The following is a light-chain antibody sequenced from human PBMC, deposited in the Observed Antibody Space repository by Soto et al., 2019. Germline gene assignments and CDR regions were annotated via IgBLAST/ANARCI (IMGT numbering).Light chain of an antibody. V-gene: IGKV3-20*01. J-gene: IGKJ5*01. Sequence: EIVLTQSPATLSLSPGERATLSCRASQSINRHLAWYRQKPGQAPRLLIYAASSRATGSPDRFSGGGSGTDFTPTISRLEPEDFAVYYCQQYGYSPITFGQGTRLEIK. CDR2: AAS. CDR3: QQYGYSPIT. CDR1: QSINRH.